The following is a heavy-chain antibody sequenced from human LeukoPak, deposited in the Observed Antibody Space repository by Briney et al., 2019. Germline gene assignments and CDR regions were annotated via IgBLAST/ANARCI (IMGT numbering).Heavy chain of an antibody. V-gene: IGHV3-74*01. Sequence: GGSLRLSCAASGFPFNTYWMHWVRQAPGKGLVWVSRINNDGSDMSYADSVKGRFTISRDNAKNTLYLQMNSLRVEDTAVYYCAELGITMIGGVWGKGTTVTISS. CDR2: INNDGSDM. CDR3: AELGITMIGGV. CDR1: GFPFNTYW. D-gene: IGHD3-10*02. J-gene: IGHJ6*04.